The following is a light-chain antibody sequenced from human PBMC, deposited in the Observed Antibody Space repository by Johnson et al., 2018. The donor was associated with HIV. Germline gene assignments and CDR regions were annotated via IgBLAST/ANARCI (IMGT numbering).Light chain of an antibody. CDR1: SSNIGNNY. V-gene: IGLV1-51*02. CDR2: ENN. J-gene: IGLJ1*01. CDR3: GTWDSINV. Sequence: QSVLTQPPSVSAAPGQKVTISCSGSSSNIGNNYVSWYQQLPGTAPKLLIYENNKRPSGIPDRFSGSKSGTSATLDITGLQTGDEADYYCGTWDSINVFGHGTKVTVL.